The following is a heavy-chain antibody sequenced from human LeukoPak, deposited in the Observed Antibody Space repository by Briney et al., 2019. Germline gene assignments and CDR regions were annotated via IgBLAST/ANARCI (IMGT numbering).Heavy chain of an antibody. CDR3: ARTRGYSDYELDY. J-gene: IGHJ4*02. D-gene: IGHD5-12*01. CDR2: INPSGGTT. V-gene: IGHV1-46*01. CDR1: GYTFTGYY. Sequence: ASVKVSCKASGYTFTGYYMHWVRQAPGQGLEWMGIINPSGGTTRHAQRFQGRVTMTRDTSTSTVYMELSSLRSEDTAVYYCARTRGYSDYELDYWGQGTLVTVSS.